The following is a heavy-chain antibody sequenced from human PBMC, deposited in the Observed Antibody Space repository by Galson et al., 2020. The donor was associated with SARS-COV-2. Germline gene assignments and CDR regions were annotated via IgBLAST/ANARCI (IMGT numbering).Heavy chain of an antibody. CDR3: AKLAEGRRRSEDY. J-gene: IGHJ4*02. V-gene: IGHV4-59*08. Sequence: ETSGTLSPTCAVPIGSMTYQYWSWIRPAPGKGLGWVGSISYGWSTTYNPPLKSRVTISIDTSKNQFSLRLTSVTAADTALDYCAKLAEGRRRSEDYWGQGTRGTVSS. CDR2: ISYGWST. CDR1: IGSMTYQY.